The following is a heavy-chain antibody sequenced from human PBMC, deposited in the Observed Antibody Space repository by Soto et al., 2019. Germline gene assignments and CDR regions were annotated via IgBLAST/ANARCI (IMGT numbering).Heavy chain of an antibody. V-gene: IGHV6-1*01. J-gene: IGHJ5*02. CDR3: ARDRVGSSGRFHNWFDP. CDR2: TYFRSKWYN. Sequence: QSQTLSLTCAISGDSASSNSADWNWIRQSPSRGLEWLGRTYFRSKWYNDSAVSVKSRITITPDTSKNQFSLQLNSVTPEDTAVYYCARDRVGSSGRFHNWFDPWGQGTLVTVSS. D-gene: IGHD6-13*01. CDR1: GDSASSNSAD.